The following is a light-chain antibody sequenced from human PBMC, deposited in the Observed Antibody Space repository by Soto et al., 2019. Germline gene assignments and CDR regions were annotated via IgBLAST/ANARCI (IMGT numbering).Light chain of an antibody. CDR2: GAS. J-gene: IGKJ1*01. V-gene: IGKV1-39*01. CDR3: QQSYTSPRT. CDR1: QSISSW. Sequence: EIPMTQSPSTLSASIGDRVTITCRSSQSISSWLAWYQQKPGKAPDLLIYGASTLQTGVPSRFSGSGSGTDFTLTISTLQPEDFATYYCQQSYTSPRTFGQGTKVDI.